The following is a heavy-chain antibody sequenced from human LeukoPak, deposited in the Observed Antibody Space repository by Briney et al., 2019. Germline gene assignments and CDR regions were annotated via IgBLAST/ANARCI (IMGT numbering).Heavy chain of an antibody. CDR1: GGSISSGDYY. CDR2: IYYSGST. CDR3: ARDRANSPYYFDY. D-gene: IGHD4/OR15-4a*01. V-gene: IGHV4-30-4*01. Sequence: PSGTLSLTCTVSGGSISSGDYYWSWIRQPPGKGLEWVGYIYYSGSTYYNPSLKSRVTISLDTSKNQFSLKLSSVTAADTAVYFCARDRANSPYYFDYWGQGTLVTVSS. J-gene: IGHJ4*02.